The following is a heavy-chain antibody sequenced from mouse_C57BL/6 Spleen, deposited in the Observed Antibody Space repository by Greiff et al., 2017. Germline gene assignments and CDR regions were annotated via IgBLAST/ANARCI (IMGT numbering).Heavy chain of an antibody. J-gene: IGHJ2*01. CDR3: ARWPTTVVARDY. D-gene: IGHD1-1*01. V-gene: IGHV1-9*01. CDR2: ILPGSGST. CDR1: GYTFTGYW. Sequence: VQLQQSGAELMKPGASVKLSCKATGYTFTGYWIEWVKQRPGHGLEWIGEILPGSGSTNYNEKFKGKATFTADTSSNPAYMQLSSLTTEDSAIYYCARWPTTVVARDYWGQGTTLTVSS.